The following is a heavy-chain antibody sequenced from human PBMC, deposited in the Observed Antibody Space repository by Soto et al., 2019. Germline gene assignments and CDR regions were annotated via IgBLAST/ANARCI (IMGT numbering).Heavy chain of an antibody. CDR2: ISSSGNYM. CDR1: GFSISSYE. J-gene: IGHJ6*02. D-gene: IGHD2-15*01. CDR3: ARDRLVAATSAPPYCYYGMDV. Sequence: EVQLVESGGGLVKPGGSLKLSCAASGFSISSYEMNWVRQAPGKGLEWVSAISSSGNYMYYADSVRGRFTISRVSAKNSLYLQINSLRAEDTAVYYCARDRLVAATSAPPYCYYGMDVWGQGTTVTVSS. V-gene: IGHV3-21*01.